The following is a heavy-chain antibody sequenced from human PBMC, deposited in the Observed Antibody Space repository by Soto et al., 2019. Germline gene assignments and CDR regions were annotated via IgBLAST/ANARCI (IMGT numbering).Heavy chain of an antibody. Sequence: ASVKVSCKASGGTFSSYAISWVRQAPGQGLEWMGGIIPIFGTANYAQKFQGRVTITADESTSTAYMELSSLRSEDTAVYYRARGAAAGMYYFDYWGQGTLVTVSS. CDR3: ARGAAAGMYYFDY. V-gene: IGHV1-69*13. J-gene: IGHJ4*02. CDR2: IIPIFGTA. D-gene: IGHD6-13*01. CDR1: GGTFSSYA.